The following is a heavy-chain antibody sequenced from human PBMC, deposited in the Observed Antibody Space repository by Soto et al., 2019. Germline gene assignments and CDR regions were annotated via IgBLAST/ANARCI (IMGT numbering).Heavy chain of an antibody. CDR1: GYTFTSYG. V-gene: IGHV1-18*01. Sequence: AASVKVSCKASGYTFTSYGISWVRQAPGQGLEWMGWISAYNGNTNYAQKLQGRVTMTTDTSTSTAYMELRSLRSDDTAVYYCARVACGGDCYYYYSGMDVWGQGTTVTVSS. CDR3: ARVACGGDCYYYYSGMDV. J-gene: IGHJ6*02. CDR2: ISAYNGNT. D-gene: IGHD2-21*02.